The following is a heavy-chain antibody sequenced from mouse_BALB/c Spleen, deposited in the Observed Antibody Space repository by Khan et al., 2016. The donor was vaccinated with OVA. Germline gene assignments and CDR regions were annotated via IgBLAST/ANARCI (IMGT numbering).Heavy chain of an antibody. D-gene: IGHD4-1*01. CDR3: ARGENWSFDY. CDR2: ISDGGSYT. J-gene: IGHJ2*01. Sequence: EVQLVESGGGLVKPGGSLKLSCAASGFTFSDYYMYWVRQTPEKRLEWVATISDGGSYTYYPDSVKGRFTISRDYAKNNLYLQMSSLKSEDTAMYYCARGENWSFDYWGQGTTLTVSS. V-gene: IGHV5-4*02. CDR1: GFTFSDYY.